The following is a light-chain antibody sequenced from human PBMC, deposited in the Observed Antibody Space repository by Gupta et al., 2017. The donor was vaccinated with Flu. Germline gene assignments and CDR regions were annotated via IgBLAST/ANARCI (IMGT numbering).Light chain of an antibody. V-gene: IGKV4-1*01. J-gene: IGKJ1*01. CDR1: QGGLYSSNGKSE. CDR2: WAG. CDR3: QQYYSAPPWT. Sequence: GGRGSINGKSSQGGLYSSNGKSEVGWDQRKPRRPPKVLIEWAGSREGGVPERVGGSGSGTDFTLTISSLQAEDVAVYYCQQYYSAPPWTFGQGTKVEIK.